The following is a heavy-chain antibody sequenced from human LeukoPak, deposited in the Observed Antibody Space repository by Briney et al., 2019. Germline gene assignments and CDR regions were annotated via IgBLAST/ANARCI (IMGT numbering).Heavy chain of an antibody. CDR2: ISGSGGST. Sequence: GGSLRLSCAASGITFSGYAMNWVRQAPGKGLEWVSGISGSGGSTYYADSVKGRFTISRDNSKNTLYLQMDSLRAEGTAVYHCATAFGSGSYYHVPWGQGTLVTVSS. V-gene: IGHV3-23*01. CDR3: ATAFGSGSYYHVP. D-gene: IGHD3-10*01. CDR1: GITFSGYA. J-gene: IGHJ5*02.